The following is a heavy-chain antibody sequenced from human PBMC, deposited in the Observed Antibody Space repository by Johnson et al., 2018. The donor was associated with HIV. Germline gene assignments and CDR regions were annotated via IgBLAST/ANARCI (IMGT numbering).Heavy chain of an antibody. Sequence: QMQLVESGGGLVKPGGSLRLSCAASGFTFSDYYMSWIRQAPGKGLEWVSYISSSGSTIYYADSVKGRFTIPRAQAKNSLYLQMNSLRAEDTAVYYRARERGEGGSYYSFRRDAFDIWGQGTMVTVSS. CDR2: ISSSGSTI. J-gene: IGHJ3*02. V-gene: IGHV3-11*04. D-gene: IGHD1-26*01. CDR1: GFTFSDYY. CDR3: ARERGEGGSYYSFRRDAFDI.